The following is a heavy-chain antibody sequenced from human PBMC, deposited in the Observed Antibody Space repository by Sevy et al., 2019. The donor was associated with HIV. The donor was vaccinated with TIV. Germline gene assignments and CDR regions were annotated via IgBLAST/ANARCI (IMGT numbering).Heavy chain of an antibody. Sequence: GESLKISCAASGFTFSKYSMSWVRQSPGKGLEWVSTLSFGCGEINYADSVKGRFTISRDNSKSSVYLQMNNLRPEDTAAYYCAREGCTKPHDYWGQGTLVTVSS. J-gene: IGHJ4*02. CDR3: AREGCTKPHDY. CDR2: LSFGCGEI. D-gene: IGHD2-8*01. CDR1: GFTFSKYS. V-gene: IGHV3-23*01.